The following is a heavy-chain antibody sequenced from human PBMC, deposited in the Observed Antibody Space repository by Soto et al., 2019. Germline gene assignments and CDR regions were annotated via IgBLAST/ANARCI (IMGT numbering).Heavy chain of an antibody. V-gene: IGHV4-39*01. CDR1: GGSISSSTYY. Sequence: SETLSLTCTVSGGSISSSTYYVGWIRQPPGKGLEWIGSINYSGSTYYNPSLKSRVTISVDTSKNQFSLKLSSVTSADTAVYYCAIPLTTVTTTQCWGQGTLVTVSP. J-gene: IGHJ4*02. D-gene: IGHD4-17*01. CDR2: INYSGST. CDR3: AIPLTTVTTTQC.